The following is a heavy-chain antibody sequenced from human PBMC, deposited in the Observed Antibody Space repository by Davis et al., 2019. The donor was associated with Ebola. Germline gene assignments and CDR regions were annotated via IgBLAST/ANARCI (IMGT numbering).Heavy chain of an antibody. CDR2: ISSSSSYI. V-gene: IGHV3-21*01. CDR3: ARESVVVPAAHDY. J-gene: IGHJ4*02. D-gene: IGHD2-2*01. Sequence: PGGSLRLSCAASGFTFSSYSMNWVRQAPGKGLEWVSSISSSSSYIYYADSVKGRFTISRDNAKNSLYLQMNSLRAEDTAVYYCARESVVVPAAHDYWGQGTLVTVSS. CDR1: GFTFSSYS.